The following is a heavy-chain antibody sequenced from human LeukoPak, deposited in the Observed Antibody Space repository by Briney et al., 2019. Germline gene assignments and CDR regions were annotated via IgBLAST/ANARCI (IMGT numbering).Heavy chain of an antibody. CDR1: GMTFSHRW. V-gene: IGHV3-23*01. CDR3: AKGVGSGWYFRDQIFDY. D-gene: IGHD6-19*01. Sequence: GGSLRLSCAASGMTFSHRWMHWVRQAPGKGLEWVSAISGSGGSTYYADSVKGRFTISRDNSKNTLYLQMNSLRAEDTAVYYCAKGVGSGWYFRDQIFDYWGQGTLVTVSS. CDR2: ISGSGGST. J-gene: IGHJ4*02.